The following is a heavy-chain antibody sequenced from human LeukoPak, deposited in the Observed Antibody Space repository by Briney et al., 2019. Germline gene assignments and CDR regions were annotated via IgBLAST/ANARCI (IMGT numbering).Heavy chain of an antibody. CDR1: GDSISSYF. Sequence: SETLSLTCTVSGDSISSYFWSWIRQPPGKGLEWIGYIHHTGITNYNPSLKSRVTISVDTAKNQFSLKLSSVTAADTAIYYCARDADTSSHFDYWGQGTLVTVSS. CDR2: IHHTGIT. J-gene: IGHJ4*02. V-gene: IGHV4-59*01. D-gene: IGHD2-2*01. CDR3: ARDADTSSHFDY.